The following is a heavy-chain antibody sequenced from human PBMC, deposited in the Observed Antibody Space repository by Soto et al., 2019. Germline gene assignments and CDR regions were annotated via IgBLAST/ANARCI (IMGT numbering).Heavy chain of an antibody. CDR3: ARDGRLIAAAATGAFDI. V-gene: IGHV4-30-2*01. CDR2: IYHSGST. CDR1: GGSISSGGYS. Sequence: SETLSLTCAVSGGSISSGGYSWSWIRQPPGKGLEWIGYIYHSGSTYYNPSLKSRVTISIDTSKNQFSLKLSSVTAADTAVYYCARDGRLIAAAATGAFDIWGQGTMVTVSS. J-gene: IGHJ3*02. D-gene: IGHD6-13*01.